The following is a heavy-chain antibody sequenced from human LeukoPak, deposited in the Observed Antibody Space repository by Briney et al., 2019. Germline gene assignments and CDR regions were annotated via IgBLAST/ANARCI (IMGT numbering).Heavy chain of an antibody. CDR3: VRVLPRGYSYGSPFDY. D-gene: IGHD5-18*01. Sequence: GGSLRLSCAASGFTFNSYWMHWVRQAPGKGLVWVSRINNDGSSTSYADSVKGRFTFSRDNAKNTLYLRMNSLRAEDTAVYYCVRVLPRGYSYGSPFDYWGQGTLVTVSS. CDR2: INNDGSST. CDR1: GFTFNSYW. J-gene: IGHJ4*02. V-gene: IGHV3-74*01.